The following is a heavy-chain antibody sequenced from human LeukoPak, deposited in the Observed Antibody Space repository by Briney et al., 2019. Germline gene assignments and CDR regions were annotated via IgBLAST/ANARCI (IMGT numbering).Heavy chain of an antibody. CDR2: INTNTGNP. V-gene: IGHV7-4-1*02. D-gene: IGHD6-13*01. CDR3: ARLIAAAGTSAFDI. Sequence: ASVKVSCKASGYTFTSYAMNWVRQAPGQGLEWMGWINTNTGNPTYAQGFTGRFVFSLDTSVSTAYLQISSLKAEDTAVYYCARLIAAAGTSAFDIWGQGTMVTVSS. J-gene: IGHJ3*02. CDR1: GYTFTSYA.